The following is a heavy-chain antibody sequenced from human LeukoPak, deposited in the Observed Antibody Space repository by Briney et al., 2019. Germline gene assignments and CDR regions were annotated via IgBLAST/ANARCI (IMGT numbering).Heavy chain of an antibody. CDR1: GGSISSYY. CDR3: AREGSYYGWFDP. Sequence: PSETLSLTCTVSGGSISSYYWSWIRQPAGKGLEWIGRIYTSGGTNYNPSLKIRVTMSVDTSKNQFSLKLRSVTAADTGVYSCAREGSYYGWFDPWGQGTLVTVSS. D-gene: IGHD1-26*01. V-gene: IGHV4-4*07. J-gene: IGHJ5*02. CDR2: IYTSGGT.